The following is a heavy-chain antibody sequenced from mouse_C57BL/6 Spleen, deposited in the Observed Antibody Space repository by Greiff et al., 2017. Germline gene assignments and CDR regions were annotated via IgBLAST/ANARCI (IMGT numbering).Heavy chain of an antibody. J-gene: IGHJ1*03. V-gene: IGHV5-17*01. CDR2: ISSGSSTI. Sequence: DVKLVESGGGLVKPGGSLKLSCAASGFTFSDYGMHWVSQAPEKGLEWVAYISSGSSTIYYADTVKGRFTISRDNAKNTLFLQMNSLRSEDTAMYYCARGYDYDYDFDVWGTGTTVTVSS. D-gene: IGHD2-4*01. CDR3: ARGYDYDYDFDV. CDR1: GFTFSDYG.